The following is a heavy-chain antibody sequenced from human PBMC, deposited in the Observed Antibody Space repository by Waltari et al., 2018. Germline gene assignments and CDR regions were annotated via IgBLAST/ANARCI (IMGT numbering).Heavy chain of an antibody. J-gene: IGHJ6*02. V-gene: IGHV5-51*01. Sequence: EVQLVQSGAEVKKPGESLKLSCKGSGYSFTSSWIGWVRQRPGKGMEWMGIIYPGDSDTTYSPSFQGQVTISADKSISTASLQWSSLKTSDPAMYYCARQRYSSSWYPYYYYGMDVWGQGTTVTVSS. CDR3: ARQRYSSSWYPYYYYGMDV. CDR2: IYPGDSDT. D-gene: IGHD6-13*01. CDR1: GYSFTSSW.